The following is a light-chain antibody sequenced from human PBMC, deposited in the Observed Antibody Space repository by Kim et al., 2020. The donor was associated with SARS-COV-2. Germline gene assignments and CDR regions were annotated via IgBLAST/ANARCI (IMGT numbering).Light chain of an antibody. CDR1: QCVSSY. CDR2: DAS. CDR3: QQRSNWPPRYT. Sequence: PGDSSPVSGRASQCVSSYLAWYQQKPGQAPRLLIYDASNRATGIPARFSGSGSGTDFTLTISSLEPEDFAVYYCQQRSNWPPRYTFGQGTKLEI. V-gene: IGKV3-11*01. J-gene: IGKJ2*01.